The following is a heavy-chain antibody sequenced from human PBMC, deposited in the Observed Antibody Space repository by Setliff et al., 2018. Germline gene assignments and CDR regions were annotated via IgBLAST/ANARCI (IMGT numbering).Heavy chain of an antibody. CDR3: ARDPFGNPVFDP. CDR2: IIPILGIA. CDR1: GGTFSSYA. Sequence: SVKVSCKASGGTFSSYAISWVRQAPGQGLEWMGGIIPILGIANYAQKFQGRVTMTRDTSTSTVYMELSSLRAEDTAVYYCARDPFGNPVFDPWGQGTLVTVSS. V-gene: IGHV1-69*10. J-gene: IGHJ5*02. D-gene: IGHD3-10*01.